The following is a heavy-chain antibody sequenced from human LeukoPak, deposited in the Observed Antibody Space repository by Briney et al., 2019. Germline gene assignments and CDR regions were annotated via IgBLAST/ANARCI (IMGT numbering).Heavy chain of an antibody. CDR2: INPSGGST. CDR3: ARGLGSGSYYGS. J-gene: IGHJ5*02. V-gene: IGHV1-46*01. D-gene: IGHD3-10*01. Sequence: GASVKVSCKASGYTFTSFYIHWVRQAPGQGLEWMGIINPSGGSTTYAQKFQGRVTMTRDTSTSTVYMDLSSPKSEDTAVYYCARGLGSGSYYGSWGQGTLVTVSS. CDR1: GYTFTSFY.